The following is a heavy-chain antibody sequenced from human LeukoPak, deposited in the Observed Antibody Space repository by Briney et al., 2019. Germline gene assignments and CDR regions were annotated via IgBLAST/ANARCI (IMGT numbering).Heavy chain of an antibody. D-gene: IGHD5-18*01. J-gene: IGHJ3*02. CDR3: ARRIQLRGAFDI. V-gene: IGHV3-21*01. CDR2: ISSSSSYI. CDR1: GFTFSSYS. Sequence: GGSLRLSCAASGFTFSSYSMNWVRQAPGKGLEWVSSISSSSSYIYYADSVKGRFTISRDNAKNSLYLQMNSLRAEDTAVYYCARRIQLRGAFDIWGQGTMVTVSS.